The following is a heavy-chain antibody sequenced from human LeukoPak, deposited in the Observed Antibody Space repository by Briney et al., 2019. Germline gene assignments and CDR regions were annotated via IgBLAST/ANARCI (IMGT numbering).Heavy chain of an antibody. CDR1: GYTFTSYG. J-gene: IGHJ4*02. CDR2: ISAYNGNT. Sequence: ASVEVSCKASGYTFTSYGISWVRQAPGQGLEWMGWISAYNGNTNYAQKLQGRVTMTTDTSTSTAYMELRSLRSDDTAVYYCARGHYIAAAGTLDYWGQGTLVTVSS. D-gene: IGHD6-13*01. CDR3: ARGHYIAAAGTLDY. V-gene: IGHV1-18*01.